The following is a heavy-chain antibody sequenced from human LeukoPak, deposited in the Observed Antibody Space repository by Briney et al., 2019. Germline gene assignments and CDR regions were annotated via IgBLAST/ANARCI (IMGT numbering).Heavy chain of an antibody. Sequence: ASVKVSCEASGYTFTNYGFHWVRQAPGQGPEWMAWIRASDGDTKYAQKVQGRVTLTRDKGANTVYMDLWSLRSEDTAVYFCARSGFSFGYHYFDLWGQGTLVTVSS. J-gene: IGHJ4*02. V-gene: IGHV1-18*01. D-gene: IGHD5-18*01. CDR1: GYTFTNYG. CDR2: IRASDGDT. CDR3: ARSGFSFGYHYFDL.